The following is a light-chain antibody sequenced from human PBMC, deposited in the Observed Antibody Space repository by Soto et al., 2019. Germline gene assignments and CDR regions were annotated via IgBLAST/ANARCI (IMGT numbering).Light chain of an antibody. V-gene: IGKV2-24*01. CDR2: KVS. J-gene: IGKJ1*01. CDR3: MQPSPCPRT. CDR1: QNLVGSDGNSY. Sequence: DIVMTQTPLSSPVTLGQPASISCRSSQNLVGSDGNSYLSLLQQRPGQPPRLLIYKVSHPFSGVPDRFSGSGAGTDCTLKISRVEADDVGVYYCMQPSPCPRTFGQGTKVEIK.